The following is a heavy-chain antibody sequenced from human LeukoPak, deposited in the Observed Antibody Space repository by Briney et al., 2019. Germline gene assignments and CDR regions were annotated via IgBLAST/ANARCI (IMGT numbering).Heavy chain of an antibody. J-gene: IGHJ4*02. D-gene: IGHD5-18*01. CDR3: AKAGTLDTAMMHFDY. Sequence: PGGSLRLSCAASGFTFSSYGMHWVRQAPGKGLEWVAFIRYDGSNKYYADSVKGRFTISRDNSKNTLYLQMNSLRAEDTAVYYCAKAGTLDTAMMHFDYWGQGTLVTVS. CDR2: IRYDGSNK. CDR1: GFTFSSYG. V-gene: IGHV3-30*02.